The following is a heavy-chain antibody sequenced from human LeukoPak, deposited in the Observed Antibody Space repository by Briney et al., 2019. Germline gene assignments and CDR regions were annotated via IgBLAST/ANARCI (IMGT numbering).Heavy chain of an antibody. D-gene: IGHD3-10*01. CDR3: ARGWYYPGY. J-gene: IGHJ4*02. Sequence: PGGSLRLFCAASRFAISDYYMSWIRQAPGKGLEWISYISTSGSNIYYADSVKGRFTISRDNAKNSLYLQMDSLRAEDTAVYYCARGWYYPGYWGQGTLVTVSS. CDR2: ISTSGSNI. V-gene: IGHV3-11*01. CDR1: RFAISDYY.